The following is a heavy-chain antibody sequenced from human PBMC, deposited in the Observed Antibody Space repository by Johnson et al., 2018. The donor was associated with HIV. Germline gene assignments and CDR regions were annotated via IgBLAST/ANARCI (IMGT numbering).Heavy chain of an antibody. V-gene: IGHV3-30*19. CDR2: IWNDGRNK. CDR3: ARAHDAFDI. Sequence: QVQLVESPGGVVQPGRSLRLSCAASGVIFSSYGMHWVRQAPGKGLEWVALIWNDGRNKYYADSVKGRFTISRDNSKNTLYLQMNRLRAEDTAVYYCARAHDAFDIWGQGTMGSVSS. J-gene: IGHJ3*02. CDR1: GVIFSSYG.